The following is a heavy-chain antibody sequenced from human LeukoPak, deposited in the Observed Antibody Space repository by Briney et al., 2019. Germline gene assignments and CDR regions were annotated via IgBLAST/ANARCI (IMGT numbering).Heavy chain of an antibody. V-gene: IGHV3-30*02. J-gene: IGHJ4*02. Sequence: RSGGSLRLSCAASGFTFSNYGMHWVRQASGKGLEWVAFIRYDGSNKYYADSVKGRFTISRDNSKNTLYLQMNSLRAEDTAVCYCAKDFRVAMAPAYFDYWGQGTLVTVSS. D-gene: IGHD5-18*01. CDR1: GFTFSNYG. CDR2: IRYDGSNK. CDR3: AKDFRVAMAPAYFDY.